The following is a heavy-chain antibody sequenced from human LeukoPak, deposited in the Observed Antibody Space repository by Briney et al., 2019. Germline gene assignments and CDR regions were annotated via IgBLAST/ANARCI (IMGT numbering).Heavy chain of an antibody. Sequence: ASVKVSCKASGYTFTGYYVHWVRQAPGQGLEWMGWINPNSGGTNYAQKFQGRVTMTRDTSISTAYMELSRLRSDDTAVYYCARARRYFDWFHDYWGQGTLVTVSS. V-gene: IGHV1-2*02. D-gene: IGHD3-9*01. CDR1: GYTFTGYY. CDR2: INPNSGGT. CDR3: ARARRYFDWFHDY. J-gene: IGHJ4*02.